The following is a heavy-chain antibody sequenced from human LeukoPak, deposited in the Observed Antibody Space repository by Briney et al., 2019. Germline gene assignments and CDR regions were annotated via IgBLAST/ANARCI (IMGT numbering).Heavy chain of an antibody. D-gene: IGHD2-15*01. Sequence: GGSLRLSCAASGFTFSSYAMRWVRQAPGKGLEWVAVISYDGSNKYYADSAKGRFTISRDNSKNTLYLQMNSLRAEDTAVYYCARPRYCSGGSCYFNAFDIWGQGTMVTVSS. CDR1: GFTFSSYA. CDR3: ARPRYCSGGSCYFNAFDI. J-gene: IGHJ3*02. CDR2: ISYDGSNK. V-gene: IGHV3-30*01.